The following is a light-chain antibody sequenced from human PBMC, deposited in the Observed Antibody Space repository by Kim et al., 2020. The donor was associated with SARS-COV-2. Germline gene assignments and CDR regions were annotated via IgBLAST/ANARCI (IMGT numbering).Light chain of an antibody. CDR3: QQYNNWPYT. V-gene: IGKV3-15*01. J-gene: IGKJ2*01. CDR1: QSVSSN. CDR2: GAS. Sequence: EIVLTQSPVTLSVSPGERATLSCRASQSVSSNFAWYQQTTGQAPRLLIYGASTRATGIPARFSGTGFGTGFTLTISSLQAEDFAVYYWQQYNNWPYTCGRGDKLEI.